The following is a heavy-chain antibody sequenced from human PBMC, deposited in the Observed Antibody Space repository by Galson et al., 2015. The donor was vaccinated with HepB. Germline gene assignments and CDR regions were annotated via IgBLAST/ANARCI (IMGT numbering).Heavy chain of an antibody. CDR3: VKDLGWVDDY. CDR2: ISSDWTST. J-gene: IGHJ4*02. D-gene: IGHD3-3*01. Sequence: SLRLCCAFSGGSGRSYPRFGVRQAPVNGPEYFSGISSDWTSTYYVDSGRGRFTISRDTSKNTMYLQTSSLRPEDTAVYYCVKDLGWVDDYWGQGTLVTVSS. V-gene: IGHV3-64D*06. CDR1: GGSGRSYP.